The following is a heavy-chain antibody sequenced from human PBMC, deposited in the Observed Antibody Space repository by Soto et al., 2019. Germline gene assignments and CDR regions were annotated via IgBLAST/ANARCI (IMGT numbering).Heavy chain of an antibody. CDR2: ISYDGTRE. V-gene: IGHV3-30*18. CDR1: GLTFSNYG. Sequence: QVQLVESGGGVVQPGRSLRLSCAASGLTFSNYGIHWVRQAPGKGLEWVAHISYDGTREHYADSVKGRFTISRDNPKKTVDLKLNILRPEDTAMYYCAKHRLYNWNEPLDFWGQGTLVTVSS. D-gene: IGHD1-20*01. CDR3: AKHRLYNWNEPLDF. J-gene: IGHJ4*02.